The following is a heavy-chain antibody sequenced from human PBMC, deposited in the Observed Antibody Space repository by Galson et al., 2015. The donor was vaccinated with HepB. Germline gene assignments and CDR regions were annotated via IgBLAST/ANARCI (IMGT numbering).Heavy chain of an antibody. CDR1: GYTFTGYY. V-gene: IGHV1-2*02. Sequence: SVKVSCKASGYTFTGYYMHWLRQAPGQGLEWMGWINPNSGGTNYAQKLQGRVTMTRDTSISTAYMELSRLRSDGTAVYYCARMHSSGPNNFYYYGMDVWGQGTTVTVS. CDR3: ARMHSSGPNNFYYYGMDV. D-gene: IGHD3-10*01. J-gene: IGHJ6*02. CDR2: INPNSGGT.